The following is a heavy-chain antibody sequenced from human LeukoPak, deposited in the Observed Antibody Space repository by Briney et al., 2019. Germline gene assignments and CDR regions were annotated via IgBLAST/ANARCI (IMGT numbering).Heavy chain of an antibody. CDR3: ARRGLAEADAFDI. CDR2: IIPIFGTA. D-gene: IGHD6-13*01. J-gene: IGHJ3*02. CDR1: RGTFSSYA. V-gene: IGHV1-69*13. Sequence: SVKVSCKASRGTFSSYAISWVRQAPGQGLEWMGGIIPIFGTANYAQKFQGRVTITADESTSTAYMELSSLRSEETAVYYCARRGLAEADAFDIWGQGTMVTVSS.